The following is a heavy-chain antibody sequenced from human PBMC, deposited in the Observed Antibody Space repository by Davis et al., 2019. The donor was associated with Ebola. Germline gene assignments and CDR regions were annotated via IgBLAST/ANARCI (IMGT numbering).Heavy chain of an antibody. D-gene: IGHD1-14*01. J-gene: IGHJ4*02. V-gene: IGHV3-30*04. CDR2: ISYDGSNK. CDR3: AKDIEPFVPYYFDY. Sequence: GESLKISCAASGFTFSGSAMHWVRQAPGKGLEWVAVISYDGSNKYYADSVKGRFTISRDNSKNTLYLQMNSLRAEDTAVYYCAKDIEPFVPYYFDYWGQGTLVTVSS. CDR1: GFTFSGSA.